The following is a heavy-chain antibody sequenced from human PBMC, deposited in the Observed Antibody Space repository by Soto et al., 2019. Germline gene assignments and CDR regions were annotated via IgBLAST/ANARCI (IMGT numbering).Heavy chain of an antibody. CDR2: IYYSGST. V-gene: IGHV4-61*01. D-gene: IGHD6-6*01. Sequence: QVQLQESGPGLVKPSETLSLTCTVSGGSVSSGSYYWSWIRQPPGKGLEWIGYIYYSGSTNYNRSLNSRFTISVDTSKNQFSLKLSSVTAADTAVYYCARDMKGSSGRNWYFDLWGRGTLVTVSS. CDR1: GGSVSSGSYY. J-gene: IGHJ2*01. CDR3: ARDMKGSSGRNWYFDL.